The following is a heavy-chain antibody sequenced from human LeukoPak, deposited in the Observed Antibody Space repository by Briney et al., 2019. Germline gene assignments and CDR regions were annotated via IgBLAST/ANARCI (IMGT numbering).Heavy chain of an antibody. V-gene: IGHV5-51*01. CDR2: IYPGDSDT. J-gene: IGHJ4*02. CDR3: ARTRTNIAAAGGFFDY. CDR1: GYSFTSYW. Sequence: GESLKISCKGSGYSFTSYWIDWVRQMPGKGLEWMGIIYPGDSDTRYSPSFQGQVTISADKSISTAYLQWSSLKASDTAMYYCARTRTNIAAAGGFFDYWGQGTLVTVSS. D-gene: IGHD6-13*01.